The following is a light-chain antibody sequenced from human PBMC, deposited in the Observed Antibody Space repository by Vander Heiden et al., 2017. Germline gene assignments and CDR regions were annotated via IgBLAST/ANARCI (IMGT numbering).Light chain of an antibody. J-gene: IGLJ2*01. V-gene: IGLV2-11*02. Sequence: QSALTQPRSVSGSPGQSVTISCTGTSSDVGRYDYVSWYHQHPGKAPKLIIYDVSERPSGCPDRFSGSKSGNTASLTISGLQAEDEADYYCCSYADTYDVLFGGGTKLTVL. CDR3: CSYADTYDVL. CDR1: SSDVGRYDY. CDR2: DVS.